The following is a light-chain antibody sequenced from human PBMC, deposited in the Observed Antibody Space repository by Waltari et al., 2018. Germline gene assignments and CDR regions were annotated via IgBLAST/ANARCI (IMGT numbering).Light chain of an antibody. Sequence: QSALTQPASVSGSPGLSITISCTGTSSDVGIYNFVSWYQQHPGKAPKLMIYEVSKRPSGVSNRFSGSKSGNTASLTISGLQAEDEADYYCCSYAGSTTYVFGTGTKVTVL. CDR1: SSDVGIYNF. J-gene: IGLJ1*01. CDR3: CSYAGSTTYV. CDR2: EVS. V-gene: IGLV2-23*02.